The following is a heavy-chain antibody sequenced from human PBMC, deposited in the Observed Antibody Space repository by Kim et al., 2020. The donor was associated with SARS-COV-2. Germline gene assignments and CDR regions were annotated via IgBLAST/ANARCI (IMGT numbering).Heavy chain of an antibody. V-gene: IGHV1-8*01. J-gene: IGHJ3*02. D-gene: IGHD2-21*02. CDR3: AIINAHIVVVTAILHDAFDI. CDR2: MNPNSGNT. CDR1: GYTFTSYD. Sequence: ASVKVSCKASGYTFTSYDINWVRQATGQGLEWMGWMNPNSGNTGYAQKFQGRVTMTRNTSISTAYMELSSLRSEDTAVYYCAIINAHIVVVTAILHDAFDIWGQGTMVTVSS.